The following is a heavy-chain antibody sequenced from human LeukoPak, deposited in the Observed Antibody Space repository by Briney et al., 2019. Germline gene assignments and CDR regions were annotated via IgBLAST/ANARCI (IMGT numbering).Heavy chain of an antibody. CDR3: AKALFGGNTC. J-gene: IGHJ4*02. CDR2: ISGNAATT. D-gene: IGHD2-15*01. Sequence: PGGSLRLSCVASGFSFSTYGMSWVRQAPGKGLECVSGISGNAATTYYADSVKGRFTISRENSKNTLYLQMDGLRAEDTAVYYCAKALFGGNTCWGQGTLVTVSS. CDR1: GFSFSTYG. V-gene: IGHV3-23*01.